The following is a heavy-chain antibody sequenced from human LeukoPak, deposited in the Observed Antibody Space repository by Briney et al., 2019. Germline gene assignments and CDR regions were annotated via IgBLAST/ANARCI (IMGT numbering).Heavy chain of an antibody. Sequence: GASVKVSCKASGYTFTSYDINWVRQATGQGLEWMGWMNPKSGNTGYAQKFQGGVTITRNTSISTAYMELSSLRSEDTAVYYCARRGTAMGFDYYYYYYMDVWGKGTTVTVSS. D-gene: IGHD5-18*01. CDR2: MNPKSGNT. CDR3: ARRGTAMGFDYYYYYYMDV. V-gene: IGHV1-8*03. J-gene: IGHJ6*03. CDR1: GYTFTSYD.